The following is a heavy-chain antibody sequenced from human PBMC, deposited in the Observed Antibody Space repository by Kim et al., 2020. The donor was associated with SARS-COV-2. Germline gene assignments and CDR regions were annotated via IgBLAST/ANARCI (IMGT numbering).Heavy chain of an antibody. CDR2: IIPIFGTG. CDR1: GGTFSSYA. J-gene: IGHJ6*02. V-gene: IGHV1-69*13. D-gene: IGHD3-10*01. CDR3: ASRVGSGSYYEYYYYYGMDV. Sequence: SVKVSCKASGGTFSSYAISWVRQAPGQGLEWMGGIIPIFGTGNYAQKFQGRVTITADESTSTAYMELSSLRSEDTAVYYCASRVGSGSYYEYYYYYGMDVWGQGTTVTVSS.